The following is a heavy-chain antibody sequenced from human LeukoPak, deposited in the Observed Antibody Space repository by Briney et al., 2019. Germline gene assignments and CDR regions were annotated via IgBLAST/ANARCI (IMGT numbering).Heavy chain of an antibody. CDR2: ISGSGGST. Sequence: GGSLRLSRAASGFTFSSYALSWVRQAPAKGREWVSAISGSGGSTYYADSVKGRFTISRDNSKNTLYLQMNSLRAEDTAVYYCAITVAGPIDYWGQGTLVTVSS. D-gene: IGHD6-19*01. CDR1: GFTFSSYA. J-gene: IGHJ4*02. V-gene: IGHV3-23*01. CDR3: AITVAGPIDY.